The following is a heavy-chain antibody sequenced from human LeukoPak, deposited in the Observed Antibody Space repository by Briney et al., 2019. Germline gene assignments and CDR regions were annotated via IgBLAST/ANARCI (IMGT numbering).Heavy chain of an antibody. CDR2: IRYDGNNK. J-gene: IGHJ6*03. V-gene: IGHV3-30*02. CDR1: GFTFSRYG. D-gene: IGHD4-11*01. CDR3: AKDDERPSKRYCMDV. Sequence: PGGSLRLSCAASGFTFSRYGIHWVRQAPGKGLEWVTFIRYDGNNKYYADSVKGRFTISRDNSKNTVYLQMNSLRAEDTAVYYCAKDDERPSKRYCMDVWGKGTTVTVSS.